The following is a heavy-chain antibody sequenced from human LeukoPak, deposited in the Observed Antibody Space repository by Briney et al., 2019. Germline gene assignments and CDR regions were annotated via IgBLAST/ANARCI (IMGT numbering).Heavy chain of an antibody. CDR3: ASLYYYDSSGYYGYFDY. CDR1: GASLNGHY. CDR2: GSDVGGT. D-gene: IGHD3-22*01. V-gene: IGHV4-34*01. Sequence: TSETLSLTCAVYGASLNGHYWSWIRQPPGKGLEWIGEGSDVGGTKYNPSLKSRVTISADTSKNQFSLKLSSVTAADTAVYYCASLYYYDSSGYYGYFDYWGQGTLVTVSS. J-gene: IGHJ4*02.